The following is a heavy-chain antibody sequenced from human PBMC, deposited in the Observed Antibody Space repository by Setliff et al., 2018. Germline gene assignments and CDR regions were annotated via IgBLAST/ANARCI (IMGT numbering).Heavy chain of an antibody. J-gene: IGHJ5*02. CDR1: GFTLNTYG. CDR3: ARDQSRNSGGLYS. Sequence: LSLSCAASGFTLNTYGISWVRQAPGKGLEWVTFIRSDGNKKYFGDSVKGRFTIFRDNSKNTLYLQMSSLRADDTAMYYCARDQSRNSGGLYSWGQGTLVTVSS. V-gene: IGHV3-30*02. D-gene: IGHD1-7*01. CDR2: IRSDGNKK.